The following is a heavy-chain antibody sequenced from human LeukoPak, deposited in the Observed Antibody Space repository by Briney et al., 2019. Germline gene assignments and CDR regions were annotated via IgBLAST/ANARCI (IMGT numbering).Heavy chain of an antibody. V-gene: IGHV1-69*05. CDR3: AREITYYMDV. CDR1: GGTFSSYA. CDR2: IIPIFGTA. Sequence: VASVKVSCKASGGTFSSYAISWVRQAPGLGPEWMGGIIPIFGTANYAQKFQGRVTITTDESTSTAYMELSSLRSEDTAVYYCAREITYYMDVWGKGTTVTVSS. J-gene: IGHJ6*03.